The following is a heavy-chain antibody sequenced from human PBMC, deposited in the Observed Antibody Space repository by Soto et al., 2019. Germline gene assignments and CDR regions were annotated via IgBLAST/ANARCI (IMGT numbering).Heavy chain of an antibody. CDR2: IRSQSDGGTT. V-gene: IGHV3-15*01. CDR1: GFAFTNAW. CDR3: TTLAYGEYVSDY. J-gene: IGHJ4*02. Sequence: EVELVESGGVLVKPGGSLRLSCAASGFAFTNAWMTWVRQAPGKALEWVGRIRSQSDGGTTDYAAPVNGRFTISRDDSKNTLYLQMNSLKTEDTAGYSCTTLAYGEYVSDYWGQGPLVTVST. D-gene: IGHD4-17*01.